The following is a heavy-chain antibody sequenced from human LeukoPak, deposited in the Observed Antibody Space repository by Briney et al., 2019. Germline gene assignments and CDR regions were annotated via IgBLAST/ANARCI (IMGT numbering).Heavy chain of an antibody. CDR3: VREYSSSSGRAFDM. CDR1: GSTFSSYW. CDR2: IITDGRST. J-gene: IGHJ3*02. D-gene: IGHD6-6*01. V-gene: IGHV3-74*01. Sequence: PGGSLRPSCAAAGSTFSSYWTHWARLDPGEWRVWVSFIITDGRSTNSPESVEGPLTISRHNAKHTLYLQMNSLRAEDRAVYYCVREYSSSSGRAFDMWGQGTMVTVSP.